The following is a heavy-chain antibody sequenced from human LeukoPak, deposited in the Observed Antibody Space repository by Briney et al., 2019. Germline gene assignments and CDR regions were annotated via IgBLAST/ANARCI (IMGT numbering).Heavy chain of an antibody. CDR2: IRYDGSNK. V-gene: IGHV3-30*02. CDR1: GFTFSSYG. Sequence: AGGSLRLSCAASGFTFSSYGMHWVRQAPGKGLEWVAFIRYDGSNKYYADSVKGRFTISRDNSKNTLYLQMNSLRAEDTAVYYCARVQYSSGWYDCWGQGTLVTVSS. D-gene: IGHD6-19*01. CDR3: ARVQYSSGWYDC. J-gene: IGHJ4*02.